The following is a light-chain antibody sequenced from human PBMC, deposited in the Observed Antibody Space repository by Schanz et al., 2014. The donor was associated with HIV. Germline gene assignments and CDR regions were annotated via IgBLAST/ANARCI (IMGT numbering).Light chain of an antibody. J-gene: IGKJ1*01. CDR1: QSVSSQ. Sequence: EIVLTQSPGTLSLSPGERATLSCRASQSVSSQLAWYQQRPGQAPRLLIYGASSRANGIPARFSGAGSGTDFTLTISRLEPEDLAVYYCQQYGSSPRTFGQGTKVEI. V-gene: IGKV3-20*01. CDR3: QQYGSSPRT. CDR2: GAS.